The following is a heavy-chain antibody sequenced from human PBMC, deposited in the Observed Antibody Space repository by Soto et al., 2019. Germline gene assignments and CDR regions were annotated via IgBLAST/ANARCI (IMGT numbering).Heavy chain of an antibody. CDR2: IIPILATT. CDR3: ARDDVENGFAY. J-gene: IGHJ4*02. Sequence: QVQLVQSGAEVKKPGSSVKVSCKASGGTFSRSAVSWVRQAPGQGLEWMGRIIPILATTNYAQKFLGRVTFTADESTTTAYMELSSLRSDDTAVYYCARDDVENGFAYRGQGTLVTVSS. D-gene: IGHD2-8*01. CDR1: GGTFSRSA. V-gene: IGHV1-69*11.